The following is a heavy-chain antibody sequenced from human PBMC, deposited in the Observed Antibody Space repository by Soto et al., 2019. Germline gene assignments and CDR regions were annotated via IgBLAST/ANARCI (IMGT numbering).Heavy chain of an antibody. V-gene: IGHV6-1*01. J-gene: IGHJ6*02. D-gene: IGHD6-6*01. Sequence: PSQTLSLTCAISGDSVSSDTAAWNWIRQSPSRGLEWLGRTYYRSKWYNDYAVSVTSRITLNPDTSKNQFSLQLNSLTPEDTAVYYCARAKEYTSSSGMDVWGQGITVTVSS. CDR2: TYYRSKWYN. CDR3: ARAKEYTSSSGMDV. CDR1: GDSVSSDTAA.